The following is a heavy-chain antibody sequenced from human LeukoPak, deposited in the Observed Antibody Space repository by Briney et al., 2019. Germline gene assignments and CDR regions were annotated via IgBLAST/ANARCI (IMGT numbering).Heavy chain of an antibody. D-gene: IGHD2-2*01. CDR3: AKDRYSSTTCSPDY. V-gene: IGHV3-23*01. CDR1: GFTFSGYA. CDR2: ISGSGGNT. Sequence: GGSLRLSCAASGFTFSGYAMSWVRQAPGKGLEWVSGISGSGGNTYYADSVKGHFTISRDNSKNTLYVQLNSLRAEDTAVYYCAKDRYSSTTCSPDYWGQGTLVTVSS. J-gene: IGHJ4*02.